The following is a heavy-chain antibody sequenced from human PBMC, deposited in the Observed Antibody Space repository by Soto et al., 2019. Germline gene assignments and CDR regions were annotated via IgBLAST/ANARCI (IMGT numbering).Heavy chain of an antibody. CDR2: ISYDGTNK. J-gene: IGHJ4*02. D-gene: IGHD6-19*01. CDR1: GFSFSISP. V-gene: IGHV3-30-3*01. CDR3: ARDHAPVAGTSLPGY. Sequence: QVQLVESGGGVVQPGRSLRLSCAASGFSFSISPMHWVRQAPGKGPEWVALISYDGTNKFYADSVKGRFTISRDNSKNTLYLQMNSLRTEDTAVYYCARDHAPVAGTSLPGYWGQGTLVTVSS.